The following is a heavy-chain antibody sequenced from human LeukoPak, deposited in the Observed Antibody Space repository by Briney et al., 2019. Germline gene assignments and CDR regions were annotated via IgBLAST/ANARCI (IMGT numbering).Heavy chain of an antibody. V-gene: IGHV3-74*01. Sequence: GGSLRLSCTASGFTFINYWIHWVRQPPGKGLVWVSRINNDGGGTIYADSVRGRFTISRDNAKNTLYLQMNSLGAEDTAVYYCARRAGAYSHPYDYWGQGTLVTVSS. CDR2: INNDGGGT. D-gene: IGHD4/OR15-4a*01. CDR3: ARRAGAYSHPYDY. J-gene: IGHJ4*02. CDR1: GFTFINYW.